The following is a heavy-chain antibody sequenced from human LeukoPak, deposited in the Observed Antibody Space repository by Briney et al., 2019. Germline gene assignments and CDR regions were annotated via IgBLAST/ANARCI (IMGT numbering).Heavy chain of an antibody. CDR3: ASGENYGGSGNYYIY. CDR2: FYSNGIT. Sequence: PSETLSLTCIISGGSITSYYWTWIRQPAGKGLEWIGRFYSNGITNYNPSLKSRVTMSVDTSKNEFSLRLSSVTAADTAVYYCASGENYGGSGNYYIYWGQGTLVTVSS. CDR1: GGSITSYY. D-gene: IGHD3-10*01. J-gene: IGHJ4*02. V-gene: IGHV4-4*07.